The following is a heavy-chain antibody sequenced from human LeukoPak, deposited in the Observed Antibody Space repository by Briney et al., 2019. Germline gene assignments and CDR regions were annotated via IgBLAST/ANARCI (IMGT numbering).Heavy chain of an antibody. D-gene: IGHD5-24*01. CDR3: ARALRDGYNRDYYYYVDV. Sequence: GGSLRLSCAASGFTFSSYSMNWVRQAPGKGLEWVSYISSSSSTIYYADSVKGRFTISRDNAKNSLYLQMNSLRAEDTAVYYCARALRDGYNRDYYYYVDVWGKGTTVTVSS. J-gene: IGHJ6*03. CDR2: ISSSSSTI. CDR1: GFTFSSYS. V-gene: IGHV3-48*04.